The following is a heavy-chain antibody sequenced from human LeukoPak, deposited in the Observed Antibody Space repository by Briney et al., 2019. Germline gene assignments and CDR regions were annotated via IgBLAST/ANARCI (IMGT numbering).Heavy chain of an antibody. CDR1: ALPFNSCG. CDR2: IRDDGSNS. D-gene: IGHD3-22*01. CDR3: AKDRSYYDSGVFRNFDY. J-gene: IGHJ4*02. V-gene: IGHV3-30*02. Sequence: GSLELSCATSALPFNSCGMHRGRQAPGKGLGGGAFIRDDGSNSYYADSVRGRFTTSRDNSKNTLYQQMTSLRPGDRVVYYCAKDRSYYDSGVFRNFDYGGQAPLVPVPP.